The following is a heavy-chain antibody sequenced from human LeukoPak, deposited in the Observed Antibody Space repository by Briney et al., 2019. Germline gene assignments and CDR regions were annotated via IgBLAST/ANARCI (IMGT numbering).Heavy chain of an antibody. Sequence: PSETLSLTCTVSGGSVSSGTYYWSWLRQPPGKGLEWIGFIYRSGSTNYNPSLKSRVTISLDTSKDQFSLSLSSVTAADSAVYYCAREDSGATTDWGQGTLVTVSS. J-gene: IGHJ4*02. D-gene: IGHD1-26*01. CDR3: AREDSGATTD. CDR2: IYRSGST. V-gene: IGHV4-61*01. CDR1: GGSVSSGTYY.